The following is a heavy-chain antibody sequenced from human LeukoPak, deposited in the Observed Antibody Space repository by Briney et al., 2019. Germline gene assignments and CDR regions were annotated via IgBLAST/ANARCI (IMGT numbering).Heavy chain of an antibody. CDR2: MDPNSGSA. CDR1: GYTFTSYD. Sequence: ASVKVSCKASGYTFTSYDINWVRQATGQGLEWMGWMDPNSGSAGYAQKSQGRVTITKDESTRTVYLELTSLTSDDTAVYYCARDVHGDYGSGWFDPWGQGTLVSVSS. CDR3: ARDVHGDYGSGWFDP. V-gene: IGHV1-8*01. D-gene: IGHD4-17*01. J-gene: IGHJ5*02.